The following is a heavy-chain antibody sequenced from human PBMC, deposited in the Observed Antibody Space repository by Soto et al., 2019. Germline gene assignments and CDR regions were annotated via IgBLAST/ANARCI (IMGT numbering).Heavy chain of an antibody. CDR3: ARSRYYDSSGYYSA. J-gene: IGHJ5*02. CDR2: INPNGGGT. Sequence: GASVKVSCKASGYTFTGYYMHWVRQAPGQGLEWMGWINPNGGGTNYAQKFQGWVTMTRDTSISTAYMELSRLRSDDTAVYYCARSRYYDSSGYYSAWGRGTLVTVSS. CDR1: GYTFTGYY. D-gene: IGHD3-22*01. V-gene: IGHV1-2*04.